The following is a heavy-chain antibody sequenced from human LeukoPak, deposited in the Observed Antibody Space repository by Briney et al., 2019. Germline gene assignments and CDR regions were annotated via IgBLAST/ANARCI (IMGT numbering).Heavy chain of an antibody. D-gene: IGHD5-18*01. J-gene: IGHJ3*02. CDR3: ARHDTAYDGFDI. CDR1: GGSISSYY. Sequence: SETLSLTCTVSGGSISSYYWSWIRQHPGKGLEWIGYIYYSGSTMYNSSLKSRVTISVGTSKNQFSLKLSSVTAADTAVYYCARHDTAYDGFDIWGQGTMVTVSS. CDR2: IYYSGST. V-gene: IGHV4-59*08.